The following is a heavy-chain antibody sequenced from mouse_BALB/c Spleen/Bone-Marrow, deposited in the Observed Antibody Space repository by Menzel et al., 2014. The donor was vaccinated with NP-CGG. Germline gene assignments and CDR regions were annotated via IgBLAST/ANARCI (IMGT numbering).Heavy chain of an antibody. J-gene: IGHJ1*01. CDR1: GYTFTSYT. CDR2: INPSSGYT. D-gene: IGHD1-1*01. Sequence: MMESGDELARPGASVKMSCKASGYTFTSYTMHWVKQRPGQGLDWIGYINPSSGYTNYNQKFKDKATLTADKSSSTAYMQLSSLTSEDSAVYYCARSLRWYFDVWGAGTTVTVSS. V-gene: IGHV1-4*01. CDR3: ARSLRWYFDV.